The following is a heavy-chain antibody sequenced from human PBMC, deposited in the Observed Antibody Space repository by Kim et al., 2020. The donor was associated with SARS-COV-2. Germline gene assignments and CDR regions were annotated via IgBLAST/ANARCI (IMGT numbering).Heavy chain of an antibody. Sequence: ASVKVSCKASGYTFTSYDINWVRPATGQGLEWMGWMNPNSGNTGYAQKFQGRVTMTRNTSISTAYMELSSLRSEDTAVYYCARGHLKSIVVVIAPRPYYYYMDVWGKGTTVTVSS. D-gene: IGHD2-21*01. J-gene: IGHJ6*03. CDR1: GYTFTSYD. V-gene: IGHV1-8*01. CDR3: ARGHLKSIVVVIAPRPYYYYMDV. CDR2: MNPNSGNT.